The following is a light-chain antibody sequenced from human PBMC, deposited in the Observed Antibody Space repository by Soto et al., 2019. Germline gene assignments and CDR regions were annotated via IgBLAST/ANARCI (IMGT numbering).Light chain of an antibody. CDR1: ASDVGSYDY. CDR3: YSYAGPNIVDV. CDR2: EVT. V-gene: IGLV2-8*01. J-gene: IGLJ3*02. Sequence: QSALTQPPSVSGSPGQSVTISCTGTASDVGSYDYVSWYQQHQGKAPKLIIYEVTKRPSGVPDRFSGSKSGNTASLTVSGLQADDEADYHCYSYAGPNIVDVFGGGPSSPS.